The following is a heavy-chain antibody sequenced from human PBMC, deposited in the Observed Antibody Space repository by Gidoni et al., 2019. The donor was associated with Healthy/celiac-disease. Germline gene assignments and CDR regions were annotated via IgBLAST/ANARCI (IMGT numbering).Heavy chain of an antibody. CDR2: INPSGGST. D-gene: IGHD2-21*02. Sequence: QVQLVQSGAEVQKPGASVKVSCKASGYTFPSYYMHWVRQAPGQGLEWMGIINPSGGSTSYAQKYQGRVTMTRDTSTSTVYMELSSLRSEDTAVYYCARVQTGATADYWGQGTLVTVSS. CDR1: GYTFPSYY. J-gene: IGHJ4*02. V-gene: IGHV1-46*01. CDR3: ARVQTGATADY.